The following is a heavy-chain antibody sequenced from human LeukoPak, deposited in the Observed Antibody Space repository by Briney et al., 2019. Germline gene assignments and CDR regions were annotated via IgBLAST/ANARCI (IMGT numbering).Heavy chain of an antibody. CDR2: ISYDGSNE. J-gene: IGHJ4*02. CDR3: ARDRGSTSSRHGGFDY. Sequence: GGSLRLSCAASGFTFSSYAMHWVRQAPGKGLEWVAVISYDGSNEYYADSVKGRFTISRDNSKNTLYLQMNSLRAEDTAVYYCARDRGSTSSRHGGFDYWGQGTLVTVSS. V-gene: IGHV3-30-3*01. CDR1: GFTFSSYA. D-gene: IGHD2-2*01.